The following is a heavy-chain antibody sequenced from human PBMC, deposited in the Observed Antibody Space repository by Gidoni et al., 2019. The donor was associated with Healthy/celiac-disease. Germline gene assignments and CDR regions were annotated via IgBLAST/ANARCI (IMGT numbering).Heavy chain of an antibody. V-gene: IGHV3-30*01. D-gene: IGHD2-2*01. J-gene: IGHJ4*02. CDR3: AREAGDFCRSTSCYFDY. Sequence: QVQLVESGGGVVQPGRSLRRSCAASGFTFSSYAMRWVRQAPGKGLEWVAVISYDGSNKYYADSVKGRFTISRDNSKNTLYLQMNSLRAEDTAVYYCAREAGDFCRSTSCYFDYWGQGTLVTVSS. CDR2: ISYDGSNK. CDR1: GFTFSSYA.